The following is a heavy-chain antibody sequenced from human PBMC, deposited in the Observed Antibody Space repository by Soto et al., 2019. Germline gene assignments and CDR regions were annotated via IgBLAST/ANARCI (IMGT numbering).Heavy chain of an antibody. V-gene: IGHV3-15*01. D-gene: IGHD7-27*01. CDR1: GFTFSNAW. CDR2: IKSKTDGGTT. J-gene: IGHJ4*02. CDR3: TTADWGWPDYYFDY. Sequence: EVQLVESGGGLVKPGGSLRLSCAASGFTFSNAWMSWVRQAPGKGLEWVGRIKSKTDGGTTDYAAPVKGRFTISRDDSKNTLYLQMNSLKTEDTAVYHCTTADWGWPDYYFDYWGQGTLVTVSS.